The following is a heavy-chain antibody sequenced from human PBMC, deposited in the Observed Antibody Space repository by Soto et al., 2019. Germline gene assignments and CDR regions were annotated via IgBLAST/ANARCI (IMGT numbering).Heavy chain of an antibody. CDR1: GGTFSSYT. J-gene: IGHJ4*02. V-gene: IGHV1-69*08. Sequence: QVQLVQSGAEVKKPGSSVKVSCKASGGTFSSYTISWVRQAPGQGLEWMGRIIPILGMANYAQKFQGRVTITADKSTSTAYMELSSLRSEDTAVYYCARDPSSSGFIWGQGTLVTVSS. CDR3: ARDPSSSGFI. D-gene: IGHD6-19*01. CDR2: IIPILGMA.